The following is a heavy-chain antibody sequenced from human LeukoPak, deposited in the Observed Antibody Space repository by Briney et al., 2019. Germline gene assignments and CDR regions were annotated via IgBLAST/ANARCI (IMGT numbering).Heavy chain of an antibody. J-gene: IGHJ4*02. CDR3: ARDVDGDSFFDY. CDR1: GFTLSYYW. CDR2: IKQDGSEK. D-gene: IGHD4-17*01. V-gene: IGHV3-7*01. Sequence: GGSLRLSCAASGFTLSYYWMTWVRRAPGKGPECVANIKQDGSEKYYVDSVKGRFTISRDNAKNSLYLQMNSLRVEDTAVYYCARDVDGDSFFDYWGQGTLVTVSS.